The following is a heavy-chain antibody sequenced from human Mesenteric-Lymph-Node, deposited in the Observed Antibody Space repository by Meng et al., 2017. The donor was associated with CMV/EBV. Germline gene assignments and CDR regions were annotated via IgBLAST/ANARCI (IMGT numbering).Heavy chain of an antibody. CDR1: GFTFRTYT. CDR2: ISYDGSNK. J-gene: IGHJ6*02. Sequence: GESLKISCAASGFTFRTYTMHWVRQAPGKGLEWVAVISYDGSNKYYADSVKGRFTISRDNSKNTLYLQMNSLRAEDTAVLYCARGHSDYYYGMDVWGQGTTVTVSS. V-gene: IGHV3-30-3*01. CDR3: ARGHSDYYYGMDV.